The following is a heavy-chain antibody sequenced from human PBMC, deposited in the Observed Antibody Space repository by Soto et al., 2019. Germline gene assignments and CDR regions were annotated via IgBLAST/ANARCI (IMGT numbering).Heavy chain of an antibody. D-gene: IGHD2-15*01. CDR2: MNPNSGNT. V-gene: IGHV1-8*01. Sequence: QVQLVQSGAEVKKPGASVKVSCKASGYTFTSYDINWVRQATGQGLEWMGWMNPNSGNTGYAQKFQGRVTMTRNTSISTAYMELGRLRSEDTAVYYCARGSYCSGGSCYHDYWGQGTLVTVSS. J-gene: IGHJ4*02. CDR3: ARGSYCSGGSCYHDY. CDR1: GYTFTSYD.